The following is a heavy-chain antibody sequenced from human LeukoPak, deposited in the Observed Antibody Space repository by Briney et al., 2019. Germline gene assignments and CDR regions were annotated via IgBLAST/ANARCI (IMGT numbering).Heavy chain of an antibody. J-gene: IGHJ4*02. V-gene: IGHV4-59*01. D-gene: IGHD1-26*01. Sequence: TSSETLSLTCTVSGGSISSYYWNWIRQPPGKTLEWIGSIHFSGSTNYNPSLRSRVTISVDTSKNQLSLKLSSVTAADTAVYYCARDLGGIYFDYWGQGTLVTVSS. CDR3: ARDLGGIYFDY. CDR1: GGSISSYY. CDR2: IHFSGST.